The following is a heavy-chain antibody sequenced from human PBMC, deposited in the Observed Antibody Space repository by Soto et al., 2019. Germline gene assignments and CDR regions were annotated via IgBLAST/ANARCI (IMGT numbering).Heavy chain of an antibody. CDR3: AREGYYSGSGTYSPPRYYGMDV. CDR2: ISDYNGNT. J-gene: IGHJ6*02. CDR1: GYTFSSYG. V-gene: IGHV1-18*01. D-gene: IGHD3-10*01. Sequence: QVQLVQSGAEVKRAGASVKVSCKASGYTFSSYGLSWVRQAPGQGLEWMGWISDYNGNTHSAQKFQGRVIMTTDTSTRTAYMELRSLRSDDTAVYFCAREGYYSGSGTYSPPRYYGMDVWGQGTTVTVSS.